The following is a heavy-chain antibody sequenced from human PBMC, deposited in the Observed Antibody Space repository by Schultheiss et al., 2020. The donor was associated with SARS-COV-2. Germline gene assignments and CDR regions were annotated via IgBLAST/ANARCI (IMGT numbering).Heavy chain of an antibody. CDR3: ARNPAVAGDVTLLPLDYYGMDV. CDR1: GGSISSSNW. V-gene: IGHV4-4*02. J-gene: IGHJ6*02. D-gene: IGHD6-19*01. CDR2: IYHSGST. Sequence: SETLSLTCAVSGGSISSSNWWSWVRQPPGKGLEWIGEIYHSGSTYYNPSLKSRVTISVDTSKNQFSLKLSSVTAADTAVYYCARNPAVAGDVTLLPLDYYGMDVWGQGTTVTVSS.